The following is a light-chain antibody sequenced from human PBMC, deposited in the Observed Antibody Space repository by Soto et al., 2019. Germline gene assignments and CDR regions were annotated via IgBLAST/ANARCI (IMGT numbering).Light chain of an antibody. CDR3: QPSYSAPYY. CDR2: GAS. J-gene: IGKJ2*01. CDR1: QSIGRY. V-gene: IGKV1-39*01. Sequence: DIHMTPSPSSLSASVGDGVTITCRASQSIGRYLNWYQQRPGRTPSLLIYGASILKSGVPSRFSGSGSGTDFKLTITSLQPEDFGTYYCQPSYSAPYYFGQGTKLNIK.